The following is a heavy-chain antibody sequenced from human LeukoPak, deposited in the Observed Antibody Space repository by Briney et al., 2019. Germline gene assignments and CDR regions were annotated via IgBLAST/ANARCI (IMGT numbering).Heavy chain of an antibody. D-gene: IGHD1-1*01. Sequence: PGGSLRLSCAASGFTFSSYGMHWVRQAPGKGLEWVAVISYDGGNKYYADSVKGRFTISRDNSKNTLYLQMNSLRAEDTAVHYCAKDLQLEGPYYYYGMDVWGKGTTVTVSS. CDR1: GFTFSSYG. CDR3: AKDLQLEGPYYYYGMDV. V-gene: IGHV3-30*18. J-gene: IGHJ6*04. CDR2: ISYDGGNK.